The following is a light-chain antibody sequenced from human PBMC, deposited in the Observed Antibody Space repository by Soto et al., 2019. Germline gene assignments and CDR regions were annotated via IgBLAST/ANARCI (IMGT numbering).Light chain of an antibody. Sequence: IVLTQSPDTLSLSPGERATLYCRASRSVSSSYLAWYQHKAGQAPRLLISGASNRATDIPDRFSGSESGTDFTLTISRLEPEDFAVYYCQQYGSSPLFAFGPGTEVDLK. CDR2: GAS. V-gene: IGKV3-20*01. CDR3: QQYGSSPLFA. CDR1: RSVSSSY. J-gene: IGKJ3*01.